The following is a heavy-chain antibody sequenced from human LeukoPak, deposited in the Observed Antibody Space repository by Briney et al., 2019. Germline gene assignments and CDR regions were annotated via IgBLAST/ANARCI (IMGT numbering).Heavy chain of an antibody. J-gene: IGHJ4*02. CDR1: GFTFSSYA. CDR3: ISRRYSISVGLIDY. V-gene: IGHV3-73*01. CDR2: IKSKTNDDAT. Sequence: GGSLRLSCAASGFTFSSYAMSWVRQASGKGLEWVARIKSKTNDDATAYAASVKGRFTVSRDDSENTAFLQMNNLKTEDTAVYYCISRRYSISVGLIDYWGQGTLVTVSS. D-gene: IGHD6-6*01.